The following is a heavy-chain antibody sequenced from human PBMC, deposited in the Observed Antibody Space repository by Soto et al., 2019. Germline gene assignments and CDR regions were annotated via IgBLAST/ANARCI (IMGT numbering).Heavy chain of an antibody. CDR1: GDNFSSHT. Sequence: QVQLVQSGAEVKKPGSSVKVSCKSSGDNFSSHTFIWVRQTPGQGLEWMGRIIPVFRTADYAQKFQGRVTITAKKSTNPVYMDLTSLRSGDTAVYYCARKRDYYFDFWGQGTLVTVSS. CDR2: IIPVFRTA. CDR3: ARKRDYYFDF. D-gene: IGHD2-21*02. V-gene: IGHV1-69*08. J-gene: IGHJ4*02.